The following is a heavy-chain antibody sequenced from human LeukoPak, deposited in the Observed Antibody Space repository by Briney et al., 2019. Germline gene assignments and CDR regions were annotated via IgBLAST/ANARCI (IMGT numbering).Heavy chain of an antibody. CDR1: GGSISSYL. D-gene: IGHD6-19*01. Sequence: SETLFHTCTVSGGSISSYLWSWIRQPPGKGLEWIGYIYYSGRTNYNPSLESRVTISIDTSKQHFSLKLSSVTAADTALYYCARDQTTPYSSRWLDYWAQGTLVTVSS. CDR3: ARDQTTPYSSRWLDY. J-gene: IGHJ4*01. CDR2: IYYSGRT. V-gene: IGHV4-59*01.